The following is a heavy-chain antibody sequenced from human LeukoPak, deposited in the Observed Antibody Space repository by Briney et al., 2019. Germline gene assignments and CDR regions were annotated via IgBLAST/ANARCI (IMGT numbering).Heavy chain of an antibody. CDR3: ARAKPPRWTPFSDY. D-gene: IGHD2/OR15-2a*01. J-gene: IGHJ4*02. CDR1: GFTFSSYS. Sequence: GGSLRLSCAASGFTFSSYSMDWVRQAPGKGLEWVSSISSSSSYIYYADLVKGRFTISRDNAKNSLYLQMNSLRAEDTAVYYCARAKPPRWTPFSDYWGQGTLVTVSS. CDR2: ISSSSSYI. V-gene: IGHV3-21*01.